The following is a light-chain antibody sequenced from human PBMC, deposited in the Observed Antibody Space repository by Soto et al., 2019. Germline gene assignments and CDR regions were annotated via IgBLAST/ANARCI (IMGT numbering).Light chain of an antibody. V-gene: IGKV1-39*01. J-gene: IGKJ2*01. CDR3: QQSYRTPYT. Sequence: DIQMTQSPSSVSASVGDRVTITCRASQDISSWVAWYQQKPGKAPKLLMYDASSLLSGVPSRFSGSGSGTDFTLTISSLQPEDFATYYCQQSYRTPYTFGQGTKLETK. CDR1: QDISSW. CDR2: DAS.